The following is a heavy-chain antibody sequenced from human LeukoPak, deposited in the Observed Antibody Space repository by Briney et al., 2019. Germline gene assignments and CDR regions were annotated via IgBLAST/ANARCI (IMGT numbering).Heavy chain of an antibody. V-gene: IGHV1-24*01. CDR2: FDPEDGET. Sequence: GASVKVSCKVSGYTLTELSMHWVRQAPGKVLEWMEGFDPEDGETIYAQKFQGRVTMTEDTSTDTAYMELSSLRSEDTAVYYCATPTRSHYYDILTGYSYFQHWGQGTLVTVSS. D-gene: IGHD3-9*01. CDR1: GYTLTELS. J-gene: IGHJ1*01. CDR3: ATPTRSHYYDILTGYSYFQH.